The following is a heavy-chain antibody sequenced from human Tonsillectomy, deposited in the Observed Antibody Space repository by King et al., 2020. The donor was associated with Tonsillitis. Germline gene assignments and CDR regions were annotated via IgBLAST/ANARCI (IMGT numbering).Heavy chain of an antibody. D-gene: IGHD2-15*01. CDR2: IKQDGSEK. CDR3: ARDRRLGYCSGGSCEYYYGMDV. CDR1: GFTFSSYW. Sequence: VQLVESGGGLVQPGGSLRLSCAASGFTFSSYWMSWVRQAPGKGLEWVANIKQDGSEKYYVDSVKGRFTISRDNAKNSLYLQMNSLRAEDTAVYYCARDRRLGYCSGGSCEYYYGMDVWGQGTTVTVSS. V-gene: IGHV3-7*01. J-gene: IGHJ6*02.